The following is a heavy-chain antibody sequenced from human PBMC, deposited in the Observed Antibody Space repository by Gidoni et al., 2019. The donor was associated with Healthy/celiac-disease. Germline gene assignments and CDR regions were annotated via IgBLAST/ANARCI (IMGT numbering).Heavy chain of an antibody. CDR1: GGTFSSYA. D-gene: IGHD3-22*01. J-gene: IGHJ4*02. V-gene: IGHV1-69*01. CDR3: ARYGDYYDSSGYYYPFGY. CDR2: IIPIFGTA. Sequence: QVQLVQPGAEVKKPGYSVKVSCKASGGTFSSYAISWVRQDPGQGLEWMGGIIPIFGTANYAQKFQGRVTIPADESTSTAYMELSSLRSEDSAVYYCARYGDYYDSSGYYYPFGYWGQGTLVTVSS.